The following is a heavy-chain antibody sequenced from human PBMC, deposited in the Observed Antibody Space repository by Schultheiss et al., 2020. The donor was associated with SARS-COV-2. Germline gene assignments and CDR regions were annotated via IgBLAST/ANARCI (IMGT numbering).Heavy chain of an antibody. CDR3: ARVRSSGWYLSGEDY. Sequence: ASVKVSCKASGYTFTSYGISWVRLAPGQGLEWMGWISAYNGNTNYAQKLQGRVTMTTDTSTSTAYMELRSLRSDDTAVYYCARVRSSGWYLSGEDYWGQGTLVTVSS. CDR2: ISAYNGNT. D-gene: IGHD6-19*01. J-gene: IGHJ4*02. V-gene: IGHV1-18*01. CDR1: GYTFTSYG.